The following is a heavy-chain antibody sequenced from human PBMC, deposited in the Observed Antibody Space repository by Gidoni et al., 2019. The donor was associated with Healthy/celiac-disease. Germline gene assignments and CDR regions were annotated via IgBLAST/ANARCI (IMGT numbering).Heavy chain of an antibody. J-gene: IGHJ6*02. V-gene: IGHV4-61*02. D-gene: IGHD5-18*01. CDR3: ARDPRNRMRGYSYVHYGMDV. CDR2: IYTSGST. CDR1: GGAISSGSYY. Sequence: QVQLQESGPGLVKPSQTLSLTCTVSGGAISSGSYYWSWIRQPAGKGLEWIGRIYTSGSTNYNPSLKSRVTISVDTSKNQFSLKLSSVTAADTAVYYCARDPRNRMRGYSYVHYGMDVWGQGTTVTVSS.